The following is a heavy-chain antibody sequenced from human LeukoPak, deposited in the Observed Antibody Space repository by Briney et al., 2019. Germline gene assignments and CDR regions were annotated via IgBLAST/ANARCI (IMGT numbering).Heavy chain of an antibody. D-gene: IGHD2-21*01. Sequence: GGSLRLSCAASGFTFSSYAMSWVRQAPGKGLEWVSAISGSGGSTYYADSVKGRFTISRDNSKNTLYLQMNSLRAEDTAVYYCAKDMVVIEYYFDYWGQRTLVTVSS. V-gene: IGHV3-23*01. CDR1: GFTFSSYA. CDR3: AKDMVVIEYYFDY. CDR2: ISGSGGST. J-gene: IGHJ4*02.